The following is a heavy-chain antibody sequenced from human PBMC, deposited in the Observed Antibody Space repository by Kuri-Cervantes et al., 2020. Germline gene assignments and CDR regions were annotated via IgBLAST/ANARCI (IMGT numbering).Heavy chain of an antibody. V-gene: IGHV3-7*03. CDR2: IKQDGSEK. CDR1: GFTFSSYW. J-gene: IGHJ4*02. D-gene: IGHD3-16*02. CDR3: ARDNYDYIWGSYRKFDY. Sequence: GESLKISCAASGFTFSSYWMSWVRQAPGKGLEWVANIKQDGSEKYYVDSVKGRFTISRDNAKNSLYLQMNSLRAEDTAVYYCARDNYDYIWGSYRKFDYWGQGTLVTVSS.